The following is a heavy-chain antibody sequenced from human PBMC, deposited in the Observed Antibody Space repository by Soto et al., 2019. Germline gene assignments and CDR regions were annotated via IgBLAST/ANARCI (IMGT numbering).Heavy chain of an antibody. J-gene: IGHJ6*02. CDR1: GFTFSSYA. D-gene: IGHD5-12*01. V-gene: IGHV3-30*04. CDR2: ISYDGRNK. CDR3: ARDYYRFNSGYGFSMDV. Sequence: GGSLRLSCAASGFTFSSYAMHRFRQAPGKGLEWVEVISYDGRNKYYADSVKGRITIYRDNSKNTLYLQMNSLRAEDTAVYYCARDYYRFNSGYGFSMDVWGQGT.